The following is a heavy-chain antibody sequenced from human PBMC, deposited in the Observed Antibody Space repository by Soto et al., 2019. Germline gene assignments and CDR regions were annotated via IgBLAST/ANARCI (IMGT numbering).Heavy chain of an antibody. J-gene: IGHJ4*02. CDR3: AKDRNYYDSSGYDY. CDR1: GFTFNSYA. D-gene: IGHD3-22*01. Sequence: GVLKISCAASGFTFNSYAMSWVRQAPGKGLEWVSTIIGSGGSTYYADSVKGRFSVSRDNSKNTLYLQMNSLRAEDTAVYYCAKDRNYYDSSGYDYWGQGTLVTVSS. CDR2: IIGSGGST. V-gene: IGHV3-23*01.